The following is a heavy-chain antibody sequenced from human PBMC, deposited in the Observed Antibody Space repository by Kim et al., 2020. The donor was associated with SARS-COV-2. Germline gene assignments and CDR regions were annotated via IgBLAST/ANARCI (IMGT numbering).Heavy chain of an antibody. CDR2: IDPSDSYT. CDR1: GYSFTSYW. V-gene: IGHV5-10-1*01. J-gene: IGHJ6*02. CDR3: ARYSGWLGNYYYYYGMDV. Sequence: GESLKISCKGSGYSFTSYWISWVRQMPGKGLEWMGRIDPSDSYTNYSPSFQGHVTISADKSISTAYLQWSSLKASDTAMYYCARYSGWLGNYYYYYGMDVWGQGPTVTVSS. D-gene: IGHD6-19*01.